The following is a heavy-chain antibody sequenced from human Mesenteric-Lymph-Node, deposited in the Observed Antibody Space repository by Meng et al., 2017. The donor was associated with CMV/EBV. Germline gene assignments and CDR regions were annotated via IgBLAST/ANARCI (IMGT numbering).Heavy chain of an antibody. V-gene: IGHV1-8*01. D-gene: IGHD2-2*01. CDR2: VNPTSGDT. J-gene: IGHJ6*02. CDR1: GYPFTSFD. CDR3: TRGQIYKEPAGWSYGMDV. Sequence: ASVKVSCKTSGYPFTSFDINWVRQATGQGLEWVGRVNPTSGDTVYAQNFKGRVTMTSNTSINTGYMELRSLRSEDTAVYYCTRGQIYKEPAGWSYGMDVWGQGTTVTVSS.